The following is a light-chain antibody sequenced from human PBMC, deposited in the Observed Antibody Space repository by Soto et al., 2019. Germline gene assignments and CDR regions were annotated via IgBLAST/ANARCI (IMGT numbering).Light chain of an antibody. Sequence: QSVLTQPAYVSGSPGQSITISCTGTSSDVGGYNYVSCYQHHPGKAPKLMIYEVSNRPSGVSNRFSGSKSGNTASLTIAGLQAEDEAAYYCSSDTSSRTFYVVFGGGTKLTVL. CDR2: EVS. J-gene: IGLJ2*01. CDR1: SSDVGGYNY. V-gene: IGLV2-14*01. CDR3: SSDTSSRTFYVV.